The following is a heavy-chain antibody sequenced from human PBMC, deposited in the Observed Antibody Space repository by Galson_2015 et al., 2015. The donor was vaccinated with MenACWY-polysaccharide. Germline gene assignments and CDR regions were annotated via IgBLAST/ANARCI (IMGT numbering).Heavy chain of an antibody. CDR3: AHGRGDCSTASCYVTHYQY. J-gene: IGHJ1*01. Sequence: PALVKPTQTLTLTCTFSGFALSSRGEAVGWIRQPPGKALEWLALVYWNNDKRYSPSLGSRLTITKDATRNEVVLTMTNMEPVDTATYYCAHGRGDCSTASCYVTHYQYWGQGTLVTVSS. CDR2: VYWNNDK. D-gene: IGHD2-15*01. CDR1: GFALSSRGEA. V-gene: IGHV2-5*01.